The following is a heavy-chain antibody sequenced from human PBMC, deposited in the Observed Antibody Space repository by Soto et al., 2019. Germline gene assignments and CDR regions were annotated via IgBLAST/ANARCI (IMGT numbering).Heavy chain of an antibody. Sequence: PAGSLRLTCTASGFTFSNAWLCWICIRPGKGLEWVGGIKSKTDGGTTDYAAPVKGRCTISRDDSKNTQYLQMNSLKAEDTAVYYCTTWTLPHVAFDIWGQGTMVTVSS. J-gene: IGHJ3*02. CDR2: IKSKTDGGTT. D-gene: IGHD1-26*01. CDR1: GFTFSNAW. CDR3: TTWTLPHVAFDI. V-gene: IGHV3-15*01.